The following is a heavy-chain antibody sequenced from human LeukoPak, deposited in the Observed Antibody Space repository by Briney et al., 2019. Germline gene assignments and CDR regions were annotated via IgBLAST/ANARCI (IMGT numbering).Heavy chain of an antibody. D-gene: IGHD6-13*01. CDR1: GGSISTYY. Sequence: SETLSLTCTVSGGSISTYYWTWIRQPAGKGLEWIGRIYISGTPNYNPSLRGRVTMSIDTSMNQFSLKLKSLTATDTAIYYCARHSSSWYYFDYWAQGILVTVSS. J-gene: IGHJ4*02. V-gene: IGHV4-4*07. CDR2: IYISGTP. CDR3: ARHSSSWYYFDY.